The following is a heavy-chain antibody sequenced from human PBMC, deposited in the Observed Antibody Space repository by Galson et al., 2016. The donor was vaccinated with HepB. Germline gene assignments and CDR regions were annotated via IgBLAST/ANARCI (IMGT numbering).Heavy chain of an antibody. V-gene: IGHV3-21*01. Sequence: SLRLSCAASGFTFSTYNMNWVRQIPGKGLEWVSSIRGSGSYLYYADSVKGRCTISRDNADNSLYLHLSSLRAEDTAVYYCSRDLRNVERPDLTYYYGMDVWGQGTTVTVSS. D-gene: IGHD1-1*01. CDR1: GFTFSTYN. CDR3: SRDLRNVERPDLTYYYGMDV. CDR2: IRGSGSYL. J-gene: IGHJ6*02.